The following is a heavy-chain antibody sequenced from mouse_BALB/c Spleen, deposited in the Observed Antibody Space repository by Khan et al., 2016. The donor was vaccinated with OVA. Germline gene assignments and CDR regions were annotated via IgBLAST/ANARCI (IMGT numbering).Heavy chain of an antibody. CDR1: GYSFTTYY. D-gene: IGHD1-1*01. J-gene: IGHJ3*01. Sequence: IQLVQSGPELMKPGASVKISCKASGYSFTTYYIHWVKQSHGKSLEWIGYIDPFNGSTTYNQNFKGKATLTADKSSSTAYLHLSSLTSEDSAVYYCARHGTSSWFAYWGQGTLVTVSA. CDR3: ARHGTSSWFAY. V-gene: IGHV1S135*01. CDR2: IDPFNGST.